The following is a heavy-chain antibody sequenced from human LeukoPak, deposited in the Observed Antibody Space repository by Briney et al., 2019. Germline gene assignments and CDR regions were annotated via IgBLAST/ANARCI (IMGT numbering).Heavy chain of an antibody. Sequence: GGSLRLPCVVSGFTFSTYCMTWVRQAPGKGPEWVANIKQDGSQKYYPDSVRGRFTITRDNAKNSLFLHMNSLRVEDTAVYYCSTGQRGFGYPHFDFWGQGVLVTVSS. V-gene: IGHV3-7*01. CDR3: STGQRGFGYPHFDF. D-gene: IGHD3-22*01. CDR2: IKQDGSQK. CDR1: GFTFSTYC. J-gene: IGHJ4*02.